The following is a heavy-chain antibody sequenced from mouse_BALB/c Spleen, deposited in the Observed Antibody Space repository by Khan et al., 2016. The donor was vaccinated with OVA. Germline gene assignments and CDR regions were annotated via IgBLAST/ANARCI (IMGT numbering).Heavy chain of an antibody. J-gene: IGHJ3*01. CDR1: GYTFTSYT. Sequence: QVQLQQSGAELARPGASVKMSCKASGYTFTSYTIYWIKQRPGQGLEWIGYINPSSGYTNYNQKFKDKATLTADKSSTTAYLQLSSLTSDDSAVYYCARDGAYYGKDGWFAYWGQGTLVTVSA. CDR3: ARDGAYYGKDGWFAY. D-gene: IGHD2-10*01. V-gene: IGHV1-4*01. CDR2: INPSSGYT.